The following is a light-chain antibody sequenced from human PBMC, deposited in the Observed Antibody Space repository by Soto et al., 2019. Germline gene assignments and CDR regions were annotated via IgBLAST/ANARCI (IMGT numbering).Light chain of an antibody. Sequence: DVVMTQSPLSLPVTLGQPASISCRSSQSLIHSDGNTYLNWFQQRPGQPPRRLIYEVTDRDSGVLNRFSGSVSGTYFTLKITRADAEDCRVYYRMQRTHSPWTFGQGTEVEIQ. V-gene: IGKV2-30*02. CDR3: MQRTHSPWT. CDR2: EVT. CDR1: QSLIHSDGNTY. J-gene: IGKJ1*01.